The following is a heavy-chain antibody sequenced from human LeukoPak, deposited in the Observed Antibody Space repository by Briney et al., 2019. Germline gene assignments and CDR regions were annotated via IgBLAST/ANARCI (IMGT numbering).Heavy chain of an antibody. D-gene: IGHD3-22*01. V-gene: IGHV3-74*01. Sequence: PRGSLRLSCAASGFTLNLYWMHWVRQAPGKGLVWVSVISSDGSITSYADSLKGRFTISRDNAKNRVYLQMNSLRVEDTAVYYCARRVGSSESSYYFDYWGQGTLVTVSS. CDR3: ARRVGSSESSYYFDY. CDR1: GFTLNLYW. J-gene: IGHJ4*02. CDR2: ISSDGSIT.